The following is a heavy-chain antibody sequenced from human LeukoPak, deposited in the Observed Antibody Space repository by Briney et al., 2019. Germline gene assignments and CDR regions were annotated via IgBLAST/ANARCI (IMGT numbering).Heavy chain of an antibody. CDR3: ARSRDGYKNWFDP. V-gene: IGHV1-69*01. D-gene: IGHD5-24*01. CDR2: IIPIFGTA. Sequence: SVKVSCKASGGTFSSYAISWVRQAPGQGLEWMGGIIPIFGTANYAQKFQGRVTITADESTSTAYMELSSLRSEDTAVYYCARSRDGYKNWFDPWGQGTLVTVSS. J-gene: IGHJ5*02. CDR1: GGTFSSYA.